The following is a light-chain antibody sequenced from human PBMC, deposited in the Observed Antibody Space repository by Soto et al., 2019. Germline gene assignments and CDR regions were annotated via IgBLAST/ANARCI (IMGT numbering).Light chain of an antibody. CDR1: QGIGNF. Sequence: DIEMTQSPSSLSASVGDRVTISCRASQGIGNFLAWYQHEQGNVPKLLIYAASTLQSGGPSRFSGSGSGTDFTLTISDLQPEDVATYFCHRYNSFPLTFGGGTKVDIK. J-gene: IGKJ4*01. CDR2: AAS. V-gene: IGKV1-27*01. CDR3: HRYNSFPLT.